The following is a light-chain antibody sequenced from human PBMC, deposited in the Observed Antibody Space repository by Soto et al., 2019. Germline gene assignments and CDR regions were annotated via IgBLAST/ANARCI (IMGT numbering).Light chain of an antibody. Sequence: EIVMTQSPATLSVSPGERATLSSSASQTVDRNLAWYQQKPGQAPRLLIYDASTRATDIPARFSGSGSETEFTLTTSSLQSEDFALYYCQQFDDWPLTFGGGTKVDI. CDR1: QTVDRN. CDR3: QQFDDWPLT. CDR2: DAS. J-gene: IGKJ4*01. V-gene: IGKV3D-15*01.